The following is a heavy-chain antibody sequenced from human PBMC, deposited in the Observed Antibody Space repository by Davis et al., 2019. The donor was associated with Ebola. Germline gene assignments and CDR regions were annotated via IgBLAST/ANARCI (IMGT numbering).Heavy chain of an antibody. CDR3: ARSTYYYDSSGYYRGDWFDP. Sequence: SETLSLTCTVSGGSISTYYWSWIRHPPGKGLEWIGYIYYSGSTNYNPSLNSRVTISVDTSKNQFSLKLSSVTAADTAVYYCARSTYYYDSSGYYRGDWFDPWGQGTLVTGSS. CDR1: GGSISTYY. V-gene: IGHV4-59*01. CDR2: IYYSGST. J-gene: IGHJ5*02. D-gene: IGHD3-22*01.